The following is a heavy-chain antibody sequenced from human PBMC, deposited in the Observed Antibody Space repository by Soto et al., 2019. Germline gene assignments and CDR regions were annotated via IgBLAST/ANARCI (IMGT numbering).Heavy chain of an antibody. Sequence: QVQLVQSGGEVKKPGASVKVSCKASGYIFNSFGISWVRQAPGQGLEWMGWISAYTGNTKYAQNFQGRVTITTDTSTNTAYMELRSLRSDDTAVYYCARRWTTGEIDYWGQGTLVTVSS. CDR3: ARRWTTGEIDY. CDR2: ISAYTGNT. CDR1: GYIFNSFG. V-gene: IGHV1-18*01. D-gene: IGHD4-17*01. J-gene: IGHJ4*02.